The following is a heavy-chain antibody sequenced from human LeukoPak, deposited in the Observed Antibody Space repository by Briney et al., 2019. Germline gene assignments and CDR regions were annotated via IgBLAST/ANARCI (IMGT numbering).Heavy chain of an antibody. CDR2: INPNSGGT. D-gene: IGHD3-22*01. J-gene: IGHJ4*02. CDR3: ARGGYYDSSGPRRYFDY. CDR1: GYTFTGYY. Sequence: ASVKVSCKASGYTFTGYYMHWVRQAPGQGLEWMGWINPNSGGTNYAQKFQGRVTMTRDTSISTAYMELSRLRSDDTAVYYCARGGYYDSSGPRRYFDYWGQGTLVTVPS. V-gene: IGHV1-2*02.